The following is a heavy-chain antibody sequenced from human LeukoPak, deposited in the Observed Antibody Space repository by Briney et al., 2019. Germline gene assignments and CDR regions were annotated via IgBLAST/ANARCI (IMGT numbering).Heavy chain of an antibody. CDR1: GFTFSSYA. V-gene: IGHV3-30-3*01. Sequence: PGRSLRLSCAASGFTFSSYAMHWVRQAPGKGLEWVAVISYDGSNKYYADSVKGRFTISRDNSKNTLYLQMNSLRAEDTAVYYCARDWSNVVTAIWGQGTLSPSPQ. CDR2: ISYDGSNK. J-gene: IGHJ4*02. CDR3: ARDWSNVVTAI. D-gene: IGHD3-22*01.